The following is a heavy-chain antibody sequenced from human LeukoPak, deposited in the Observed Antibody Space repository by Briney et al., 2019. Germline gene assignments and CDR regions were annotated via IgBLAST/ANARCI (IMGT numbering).Heavy chain of an antibody. D-gene: IGHD6-13*01. CDR3: ATRVTADSYDASDI. J-gene: IGHJ3*02. Sequence: GGSLRLSCAASGCIFRSFSMTWVRQAPGKGLEWVASISSTSNHKYHADSVKGRFTISRDNDKNSLYLQMNSLRAEDTALYYCATRVTADSYDASDIWGQGTMVTVSS. V-gene: IGHV3-21*06. CDR2: ISSTSNHK. CDR1: GCIFRSFS.